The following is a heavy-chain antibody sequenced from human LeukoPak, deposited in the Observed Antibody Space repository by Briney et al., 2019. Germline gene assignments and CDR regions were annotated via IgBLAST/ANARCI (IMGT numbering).Heavy chain of an antibody. CDR3: ARSPIVGAGNFDY. V-gene: IGHV4-59*01. J-gene: IGHJ4*02. CDR2: IYYSGST. CDR1: GGSISSYY. Sequence: SETLSLTCTVSGGSISSYYWSWIRQPPGKGLEWIGYIYYSGSTNYNPSLKSRVTISVDTSTNQFSLKLSSVTAADTAVYYCARSPIVGAGNFDYWGQGTLVTVSS. D-gene: IGHD1-26*01.